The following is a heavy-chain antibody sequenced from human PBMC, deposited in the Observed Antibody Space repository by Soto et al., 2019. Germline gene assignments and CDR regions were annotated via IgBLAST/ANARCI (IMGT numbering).Heavy chain of an antibody. J-gene: IGHJ4*02. CDR3: ARAPARYYYDSSGYYYGDYFDY. CDR1: GVSISSGGYS. V-gene: IGHV4-30-2*01. D-gene: IGHD3-22*01. Sequence: PSETLSLTCAVSGVSISSGGYSWSWIRQPPGKGLEWIGYIYHSGSTYYNPSLKSRVTISVDRSKNQFSLKLSSVTAADTAVYYCARAPARYYYDSSGYYYGDYFDYWGQGTLVTVSS. CDR2: IYHSGST.